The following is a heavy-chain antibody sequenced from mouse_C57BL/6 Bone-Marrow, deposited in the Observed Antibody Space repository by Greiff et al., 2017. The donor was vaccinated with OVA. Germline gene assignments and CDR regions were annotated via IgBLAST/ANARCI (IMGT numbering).Heavy chain of an antibody. CDR2: INPSSGYT. V-gene: IGHV1-7*01. D-gene: IGHD2-4*01. CDR3: ARRNDYDLAWFAY. Sequence: VKLVESGAELAKPGASVKLSCKASGYTFTSYWMHWVKQRPGQGLEWIGYINPSSGYTKYNQKFKDKATLTADKSSSTAYMQLSSLTYEDCAVYYSARRNDYDLAWFAYWGQGTLVTVSA. CDR1: GYTFTSYW. J-gene: IGHJ3*01.